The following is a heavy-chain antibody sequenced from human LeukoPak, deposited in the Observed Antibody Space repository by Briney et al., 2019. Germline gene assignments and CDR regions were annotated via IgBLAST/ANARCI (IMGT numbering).Heavy chain of an antibody. V-gene: IGHV3-7*01. J-gene: IGHJ5*02. CDR2: LNQDGSDK. CDR3: ARDAYDYASES. CDR1: GFRFSSYW. Sequence: QSGGSLRLSCAASGFRFSSYWMTWVRQAPGKGLEWVANLNQDGSDKKYVDSVKGRFTISRDNAKNSPYLQMNSLRVEDTALYYCARDAYDYASESWGQGTLVTVSS. D-gene: IGHD2-2*01.